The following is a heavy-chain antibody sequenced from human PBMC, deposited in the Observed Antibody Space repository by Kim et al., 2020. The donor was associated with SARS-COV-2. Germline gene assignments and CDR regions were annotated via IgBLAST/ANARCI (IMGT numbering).Heavy chain of an antibody. D-gene: IGHD2-2*01. CDR3: ARGRGYCSSTSCYSTRYYYMDV. J-gene: IGHJ6*03. CDR2: INHSGST. CDR1: GGSFSGYY. Sequence: SETLSLTCAVYGGSFSGYYWSWIRQPPGKGLEWIGEINHSGSTNYNPSLKSRVTISVDTSKNQFSLKLSSVTAADTAVYYCARGRGYCSSTSCYSTRYYYMDVWGKGTTVTVSS. V-gene: IGHV4-34*01.